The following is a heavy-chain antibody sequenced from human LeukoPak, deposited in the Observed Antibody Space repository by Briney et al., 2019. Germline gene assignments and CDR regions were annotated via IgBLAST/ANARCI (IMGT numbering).Heavy chain of an antibody. D-gene: IGHD3-16*01. V-gene: IGHV4-31*03. J-gene: IGHJ4*02. Sequence: SESLSLTCTVSGGSIGSGTHYYNWIRQHPGKGLEWIGYIYHTGITSYNPSLRGRVTMSVDTYMNQVSLKLTPLTAADTAVYYCAASSGVTLGRFWGQGTLVTVSS. CDR2: IYHTGIT. CDR1: GGSIGSGTHY. CDR3: AASSGVTLGRF.